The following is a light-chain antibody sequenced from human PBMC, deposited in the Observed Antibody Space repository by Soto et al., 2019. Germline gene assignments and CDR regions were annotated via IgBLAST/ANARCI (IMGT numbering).Light chain of an antibody. CDR3: QQSHTSPPT. CDR2: GAS. Sequence: DIQMTQSPSTLSASVGDRVSLTFRASQFINFYLNWYQQKPGKAPKLLIYGASSLQIGVPSRFSGSGSGTDFTLTISSLQPEDFATYYCQQSHTSPPTFGQGTRLEIK. V-gene: IGKV1-39*01. J-gene: IGKJ5*01. CDR1: QFINFY.